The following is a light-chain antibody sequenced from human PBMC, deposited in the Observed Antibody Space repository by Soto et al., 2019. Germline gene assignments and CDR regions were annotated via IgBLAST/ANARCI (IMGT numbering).Light chain of an antibody. Sequence: QPVLTQSSSASASLGSSVKLTCTLSSGHSSYVIAWHQQQPGKAPRYLMKLDGSGSYNKGSGVPDRFSGSSSGADRYLTISNLQFEDEADYYCETWDSNTNYVFGTGTKVTVL. V-gene: IGLV4-60*02. CDR1: SGHSSYV. CDR3: ETWDSNTNYV. CDR2: LDGSGSY. J-gene: IGLJ1*01.